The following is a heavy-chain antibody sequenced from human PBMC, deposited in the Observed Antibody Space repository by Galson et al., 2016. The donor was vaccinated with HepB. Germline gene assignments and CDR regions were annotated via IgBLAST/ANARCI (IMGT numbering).Heavy chain of an antibody. D-gene: IGHD7-27*01. V-gene: IGHV4-59*08. CDR3: ARHVGGTGGRFDP. Sequence: SETLSLTCTVSFGSIYTYYWSWIRQPPGKGLEWIGYLYYSGSTNYNPSLKSRVTISVDMSKNQFSLRLTSVTAAATAVYYCARHVGGTGGRFDPWGPGMLVTVSS. CDR2: LYYSGST. J-gene: IGHJ5*02. CDR1: FGSIYTYY.